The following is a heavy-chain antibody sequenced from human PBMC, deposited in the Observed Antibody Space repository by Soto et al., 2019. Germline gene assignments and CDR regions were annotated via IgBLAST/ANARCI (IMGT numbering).Heavy chain of an antibody. CDR3: ARERWASGSRWFDP. V-gene: IGHV1-3*05. CDR2: INVGNGNT. Sequence: QVQLVQSGAEEKKPGASVKVSCKASGYTFISYSMHWVRQAPGQRLEWMGWINVGNGNTKYSQKFQGRVTITGDTSASTGDMELSSLRSEDTAVYYCARERWASGSRWFDPWGQGTLVTVSS. D-gene: IGHD6-19*01. J-gene: IGHJ5*02. CDR1: GYTFISYS.